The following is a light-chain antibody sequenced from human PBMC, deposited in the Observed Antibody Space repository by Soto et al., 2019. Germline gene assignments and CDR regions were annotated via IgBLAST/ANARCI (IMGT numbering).Light chain of an antibody. V-gene: IGKV3-11*01. CDR2: DAS. CDR3: QQRSDWALT. Sequence: EIVLTQSPATLSLSPGERATLSCRASQSISRHLAWYQQKPGQPPRLLMYDASSRATGIPARFSGSGSGTDFTLTISSLEPESCAVYCCQQRSDWALTFGGRTKVEIK. CDR1: QSISRH. J-gene: IGKJ4*01.